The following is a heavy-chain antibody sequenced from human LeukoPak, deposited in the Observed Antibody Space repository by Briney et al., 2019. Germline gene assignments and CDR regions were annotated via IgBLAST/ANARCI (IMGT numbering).Heavy chain of an antibody. CDR1: RFTFSTYS. CDR2: ISTSGSRI. V-gene: IGHV3-48*04. D-gene: IGHD2-2*01. J-gene: IGHJ3*02. Sequence: GGSLRLSCAASRFTFSTYSMNWVRQTPGRGLEWVSYISTSGSRIDYADSVKGRFTISRDNAKNSLYLQMNSLRAEDTAVYYCARDPDCSSTSCLHDAFDIWGQGTMVTVSS. CDR3: ARDPDCSSTSCLHDAFDI.